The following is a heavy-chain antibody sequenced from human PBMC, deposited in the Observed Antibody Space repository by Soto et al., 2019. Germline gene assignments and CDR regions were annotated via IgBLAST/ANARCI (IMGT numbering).Heavy chain of an antibody. J-gene: IGHJ4*02. CDR3: ARGREYSTVQIGY. V-gene: IGHV1-8*01. CDR2: MNPNSGNT. D-gene: IGHD6-6*01. Sequence: QVQLVQSGAEVKKPGASVKVSCKASGYTFTSYNINWVRQATGQGLEWMGWMNPNSGNTGYAQKFQGRVTMTRNTSIRTAYMELSSLRSDDTAVYYCARGREYSTVQIGYWGQGTLGTVSS. CDR1: GYTFTSYN.